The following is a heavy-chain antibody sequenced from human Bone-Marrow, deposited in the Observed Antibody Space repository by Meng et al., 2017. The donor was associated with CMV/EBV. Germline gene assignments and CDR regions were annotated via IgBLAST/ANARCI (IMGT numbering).Heavy chain of an antibody. CDR1: GGSISSGDYY. Sequence: SETLSLTCTVSGGSISSGDYYWNWIRQPPGKGLEWIGYIYYSGSAYYNPSLQSRLTISIDTSKNQFSLRLSSVTAADTAFYYCARDPLYYGSGSYPHWGQGTLVTVSS. CDR2: IYYSGSA. D-gene: IGHD3-10*01. CDR3: ARDPLYYGSGSYPH. V-gene: IGHV4-30-4*08. J-gene: IGHJ4*02.